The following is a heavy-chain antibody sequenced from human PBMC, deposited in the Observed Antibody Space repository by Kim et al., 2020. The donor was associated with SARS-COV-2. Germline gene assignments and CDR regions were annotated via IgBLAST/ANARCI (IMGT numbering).Heavy chain of an antibody. D-gene: IGHD6-19*01. CDR1: GFTFSSYA. CDR2: ISNNGGST. CDR3: VKERTNGWYDFDY. Sequence: GGSLRLSCSASGFTFSSYAMHWVRQAPGKGLEYVSGISNNGGSTYYADSVKDGFIISRDNSKNTLYLQMSPLRSEDTAVYYCVKERTNGWYDFDYWGQGTLVTVSS. J-gene: IGHJ4*02. V-gene: IGHV3-64D*06.